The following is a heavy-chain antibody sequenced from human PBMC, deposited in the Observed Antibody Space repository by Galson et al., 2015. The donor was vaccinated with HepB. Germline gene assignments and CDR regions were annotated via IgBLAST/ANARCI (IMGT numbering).Heavy chain of an antibody. D-gene: IGHD2-2*01. Sequence: SVKVSCKASGGTFSSYAISWVRQAPGQGLEWMGGIIPIFGTANYAQKFQGRVTITADESTSTAYMELSSLRSEDTAVYYCARVSDCSSTSCPPTKDYYYYYMDVWGKGTTVTVSS. CDR3: ARVSDCSSTSCPPTKDYYYYYMDV. J-gene: IGHJ6*03. CDR2: IIPIFGTA. CDR1: GGTFSSYA. V-gene: IGHV1-69*13.